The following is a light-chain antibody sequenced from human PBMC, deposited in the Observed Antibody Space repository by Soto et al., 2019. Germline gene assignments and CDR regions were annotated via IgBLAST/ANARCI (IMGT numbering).Light chain of an antibody. CDR2: KAS. Sequence: DIQMTQSPSTLSASVGDRVTITCRASQSVSSWLAWYQQKPGKAPKLLIYKASSLHSGVPSRFSGSGSETEFTLTISSLQPDDFATYYCHQYKTYWTFGHGTKVEMK. CDR1: QSVSSW. J-gene: IGKJ1*01. V-gene: IGKV1-5*03. CDR3: HQYKTYWT.